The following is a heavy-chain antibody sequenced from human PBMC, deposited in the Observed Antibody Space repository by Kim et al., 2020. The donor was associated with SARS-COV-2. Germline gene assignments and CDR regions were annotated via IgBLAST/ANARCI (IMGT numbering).Heavy chain of an antibody. V-gene: IGHV4-59*01. CDR2: IYYSGST. J-gene: IGHJ6*03. Sequence: SETLSLTCTVSGGSISSYYWSWIRQPPGKGLEWIGYIYYSGSTNYNPSLKSRVTISVDTSKNQFSLKLSSVTAADTAVYYCARVGGSHYYYYYYMDVWGKGTTVTVSS. CDR1: GGSISSYY. CDR3: ARVGGSHYYYYYYMDV. D-gene: IGHD1-26*01.